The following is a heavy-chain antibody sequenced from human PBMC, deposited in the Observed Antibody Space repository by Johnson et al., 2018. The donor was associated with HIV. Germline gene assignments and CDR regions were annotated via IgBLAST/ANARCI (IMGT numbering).Heavy chain of an antibody. D-gene: IGHD4-23*01. CDR2: ISYDGSNK. CDR1: GFTFSSYA. J-gene: IGHJ3*02. CDR3: ARGRYGRMTTVAAAAFDI. V-gene: IGHV3-30-3*01. Sequence: QMQLVESGGGLVQPGGSLRLSCAASGFTFSSYAMHWVRQAPGKGLEWVAVISYDGSNKYYADSVKGRFTISRDNSKNTLYLQMNSLRAEDTALYYCARGRYGRMTTVAAAAFDIWGQGTMVTVSS.